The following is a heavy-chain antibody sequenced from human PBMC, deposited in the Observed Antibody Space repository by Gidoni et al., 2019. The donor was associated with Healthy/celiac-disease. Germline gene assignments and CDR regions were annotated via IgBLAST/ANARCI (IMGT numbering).Heavy chain of an antibody. CDR3: ARDVSSGSYYNT. Sequence: QVQLQESGPGLVKPSETLSLTCTVSGYSISSGYYWAWIRQPPGKGLEWIGSIYHSGSTYYNPSLKSRVTISVDTSKNQFSLKLSSVTAADTAVYYCARDVSSGSYYNTWGQGTLVTVSS. J-gene: IGHJ5*02. D-gene: IGHD3-10*01. CDR1: GYSISSGYY. CDR2: IYHSGST. V-gene: IGHV4-38-2*02.